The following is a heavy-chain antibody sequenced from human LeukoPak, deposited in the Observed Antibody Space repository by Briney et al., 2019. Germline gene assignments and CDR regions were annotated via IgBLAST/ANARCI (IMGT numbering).Heavy chain of an antibody. CDR1: GFTFDDYA. Sequence: GGSLRLSCAAFGFTFDDYAMHWVRQAPGKGLEWVSGISWNSGSIGYADSVKGRFTISRDNAKNSLYLQMNSLRAEDMALYYCAKDAEDTAYCGGDCYSGAFDIWGQGTMVTVSS. CDR3: AKDAEDTAYCGGDCYSGAFDI. D-gene: IGHD2-21*02. V-gene: IGHV3-9*03. CDR2: ISWNSGSI. J-gene: IGHJ3*02.